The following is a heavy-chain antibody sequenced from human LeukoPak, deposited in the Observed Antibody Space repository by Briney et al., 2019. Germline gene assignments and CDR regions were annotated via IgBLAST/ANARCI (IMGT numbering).Heavy chain of an antibody. CDR3: ARHLYYYDSSGPNIYYFDY. Sequence: SETLSLTCTVSGGSISSSSYYWGWIRQPPGKGLEWIGSIYYSGSTYYNPSLKSRVTMSVDTSKNQFSLKLSSVTAADTAVYYCARHLYYYDSSGPNIYYFDYWGQGTLVTASS. CDR2: IYYSGST. J-gene: IGHJ4*02. D-gene: IGHD3-22*01. V-gene: IGHV4-39*01. CDR1: GGSISSSSYY.